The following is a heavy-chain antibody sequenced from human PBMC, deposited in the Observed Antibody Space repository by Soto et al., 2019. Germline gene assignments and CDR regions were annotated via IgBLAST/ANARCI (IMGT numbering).Heavy chain of an antibody. CDR3: ARSLRIAAAGPNYYYYGMDV. D-gene: IGHD6-13*01. J-gene: IGHJ6*02. Sequence: QPGGSLRLSCAASGFTFSSYAMHWVRQAPGKGLEWVAVISYDGSNKYYADSVKGRFTISRDNSKNTLYLQMNSLRAEDTAVYYCARSLRIAAAGPNYYYYGMDVWGQGTTVTVSS. CDR2: ISYDGSNK. V-gene: IGHV3-30-3*01. CDR1: GFTFSSYA.